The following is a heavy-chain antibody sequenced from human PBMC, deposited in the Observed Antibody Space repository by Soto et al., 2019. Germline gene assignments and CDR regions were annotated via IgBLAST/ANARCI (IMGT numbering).Heavy chain of an antibody. CDR1: GDSISSGGFS. Sequence: QPQLQESGSGLVKPSQTLSLTCAVSGDSISSGGFSWSWIRQPPGNGLEWIGYIYHSGTSFYNPSLNSRGTISVYGSKNQFSLKVNSVTAADTAVYYCARGRLVPAVNFDYWGLGTLVTVSS. CDR2: IYHSGTS. V-gene: IGHV4-30-2*01. D-gene: IGHD2-2*01. CDR3: ARGRLVPAVNFDY. J-gene: IGHJ4*02.